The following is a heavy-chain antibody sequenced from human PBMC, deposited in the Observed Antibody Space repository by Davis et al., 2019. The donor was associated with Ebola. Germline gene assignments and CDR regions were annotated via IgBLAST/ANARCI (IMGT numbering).Heavy chain of an antibody. CDR2: ISWNSGSQ. CDR1: GFTFDDYA. Sequence: SLKISCAAAGFTFDDYAIHWVRQAPGKGLEWVSGISWNSGSQGYADSVRGRFTISRDNAKNALYLEMNSLRREDTALYYCVKDTYTTGWLNCFDHWGQGTLVTVSS. J-gene: IGHJ4*02. D-gene: IGHD6-19*01. V-gene: IGHV3-9*01. CDR3: VKDTYTTGWLNCFDH.